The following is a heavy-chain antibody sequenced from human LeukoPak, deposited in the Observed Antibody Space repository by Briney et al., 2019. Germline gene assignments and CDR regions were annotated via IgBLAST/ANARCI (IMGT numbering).Heavy chain of an antibody. CDR3: AIRRCGLYSSGWYAVGY. CDR1: GYTSTSYD. Sequence: ASVKVSCKASGYTSTSYDINWVRPATGQGLEWMGWMNPNSGNTGYAQKFQGRVTMTRSTSISTAYMELSSLRSEDTAVYYCAIRRCGLYSSGWYAVGYWGQGTLVTVSS. V-gene: IGHV1-8*01. J-gene: IGHJ4*02. D-gene: IGHD6-19*01. CDR2: MNPNSGNT.